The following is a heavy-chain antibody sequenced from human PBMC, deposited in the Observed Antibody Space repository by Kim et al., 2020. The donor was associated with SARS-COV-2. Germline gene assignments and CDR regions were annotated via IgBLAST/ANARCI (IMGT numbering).Heavy chain of an antibody. D-gene: IGHD3-10*01. CDR1: GGSISSGDYY. CDR3: ARVLGKWGFSGSGSYYPERFFDY. CDR2: IYYSGST. J-gene: IGHJ4*02. Sequence: SETLSLTCTVSGGSISSGDYYWSWIRQPPGKGLEWIGYIYYSGSTYYNPSLKSRVSISVDTSENQFSLKLSSVTAADTAVYYCARVLGKWGFSGSGSYYPERFFDYWGQGTLVTVSS. V-gene: IGHV4-30-4*01.